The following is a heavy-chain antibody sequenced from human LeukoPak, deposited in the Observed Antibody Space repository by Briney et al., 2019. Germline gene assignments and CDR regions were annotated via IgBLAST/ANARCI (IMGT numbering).Heavy chain of an antibody. D-gene: IGHD7-27*01. CDR3: AREHWDFDY. CDR1: GFTFSSYA. J-gene: IGHJ4*02. V-gene: IGHV3-23*01. CDR2: ISGSGEST. Sequence: GGSLRLSCAASGFTFSSYAMTWVRQAPGKGLEWVSEISGSGESTYYGDSVKGRFTISRANSKNTLYLQMNSLRAGDTAIYYCAREHWDFDYWGQGTLVTVSS.